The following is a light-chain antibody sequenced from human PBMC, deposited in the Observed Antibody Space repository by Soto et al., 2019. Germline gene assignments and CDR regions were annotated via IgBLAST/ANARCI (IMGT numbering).Light chain of an antibody. Sequence: QSVLTQDASVSGSPGQSITISCTGTSSDVGGYNYVSWYQQHPGRAPKLIIYDVFTRPSGISHRFSGSKPGNTASLTISALQAEDEADYYCTSWTSTSTYVFGSGTKVTV. CDR1: SSDVGGYNY. J-gene: IGLJ1*01. CDR3: TSWTSTSTYV. CDR2: DVF. V-gene: IGLV2-14*01.